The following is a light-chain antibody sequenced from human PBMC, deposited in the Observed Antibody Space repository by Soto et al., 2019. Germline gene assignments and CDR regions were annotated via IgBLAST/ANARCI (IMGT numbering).Light chain of an antibody. CDR3: QSYDSSLSGVL. J-gene: IGLJ2*01. V-gene: IGLV1-40*01. CDR1: TSNIGAGYE. Sequence: HSVLTQPPSVSGAPGQRVTISCTGSTSNIGAGYEVHWYQQLPGTAPKLLIYGNTNRPSGVPDRFSGSKSDTSASLAITGLQAEDEADYYCQSYDSSLSGVLFGGGTKLTVL. CDR2: GNT.